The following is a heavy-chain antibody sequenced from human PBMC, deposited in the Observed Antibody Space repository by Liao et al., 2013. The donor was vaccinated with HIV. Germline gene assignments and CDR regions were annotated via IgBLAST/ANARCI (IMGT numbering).Heavy chain of an antibody. D-gene: IGHD5-12*01. CDR1: GDSISGNY. Sequence: QVQLQESGPGLVKPSETLSLTCTVSGDSISGNYWNWIRQPAGKGLEWIGRVYSSGSTNYSPSLKSRVTISVDTSKNQFSLKLISMTAADTAVYYCAREGHSAYEPGYWGQGTLVTVSS. CDR2: VYSSGST. J-gene: IGHJ4*02. V-gene: IGHV4-4*07. CDR3: AREGHSAYEPGY.